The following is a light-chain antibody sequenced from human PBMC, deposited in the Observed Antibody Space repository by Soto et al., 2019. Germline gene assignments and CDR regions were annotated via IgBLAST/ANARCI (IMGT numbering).Light chain of an antibody. CDR2: EAS. CDR3: SSYGGSNNLL. V-gene: IGLV2-8*01. J-gene: IGLJ2*01. Sequence: QSVLTQPPSASGSPGQSVTISCTGSSSDIGDYYYVSWYQQHPDKAPKLILYEASKRPSGVPDRFSGSKSGYTASLTVSGLQAEDEADYYCSSYGGSNNLLFGGGTKVTVL. CDR1: SSDIGDYYY.